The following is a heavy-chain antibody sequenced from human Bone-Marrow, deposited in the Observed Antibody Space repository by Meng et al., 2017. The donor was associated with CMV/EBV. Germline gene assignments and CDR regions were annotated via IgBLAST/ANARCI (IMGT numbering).Heavy chain of an antibody. Sequence: GESLKISCAASGFTFGYYYMSWVRQAPQKGPEWVATIKEDGSEEYYVDSVKGRFTLSRDNAKNSLYLQMNSLRAEDTAVYYCARDQVLTGYYDFWSGYYSAQYGMDVWGQGTTVTVSS. J-gene: IGHJ6*02. CDR3: ARDQVLTGYYDFWSGYYSAQYGMDV. D-gene: IGHD3-3*01. V-gene: IGHV3-7*01. CDR1: GFTFGYYY. CDR2: IKEDGSEE.